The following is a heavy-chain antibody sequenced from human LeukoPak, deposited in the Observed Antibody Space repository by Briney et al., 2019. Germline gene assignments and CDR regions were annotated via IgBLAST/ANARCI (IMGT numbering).Heavy chain of an antibody. CDR1: GYTFTGYY. Sequence: ASVKVSCKASGYTFTGYYMHWVRQAPGQGLEWMGWINPNSGGTIYAQKFQGRVTMTRDTSISTAYMELSRLRSDDTAVYYCARARYDSSGYYGYWGQGTLVTVSS. CDR2: INPNSGGT. V-gene: IGHV1-2*02. CDR3: ARARYDSSGYYGY. J-gene: IGHJ4*02. D-gene: IGHD3-22*01.